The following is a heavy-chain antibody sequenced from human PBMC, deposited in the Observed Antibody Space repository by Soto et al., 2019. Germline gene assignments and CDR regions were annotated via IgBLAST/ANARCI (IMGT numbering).Heavy chain of an antibody. CDR2: ISAYNGNT. CDR1: GYTFTSYG. V-gene: IGHV1-18*01. CDR3: ASTSGITIFGVVPANWFDP. Sequence: ASVKVSCKASGYTFTSYGISWVRQAPGQGLEWMGWISAYNGNTNYAQKLQGRVTMTTDTSTSTAYMELRSLRSDDTAVYYCASTSGITIFGVVPANWFDPWGQGTLVTVSS. D-gene: IGHD3-3*01. J-gene: IGHJ5*02.